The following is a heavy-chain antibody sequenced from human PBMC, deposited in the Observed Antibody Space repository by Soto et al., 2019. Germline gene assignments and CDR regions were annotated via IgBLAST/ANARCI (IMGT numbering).Heavy chain of an antibody. CDR3: ARGGWLQNPVRRNGMDV. D-gene: IGHD5-12*01. V-gene: IGHV4-30-4*01. CDR2: IYYSGST. J-gene: IGHJ6*02. Sequence: SETLSLTCTVSGGSISSGDYYWSWIRQPPGKGLEWIGYIYYSGSTYYNPSLKSRVTISVDTSKNQFSLKLSSVTAADTAVYYCARGGWLQNPVRRNGMDVWGQGTTVTVSS. CDR1: GGSISSGDYY.